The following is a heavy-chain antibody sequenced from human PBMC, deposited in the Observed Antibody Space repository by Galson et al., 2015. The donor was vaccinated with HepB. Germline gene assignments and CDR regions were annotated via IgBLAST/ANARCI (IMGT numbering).Heavy chain of an antibody. D-gene: IGHD4-23*01. J-gene: IGHJ4*02. Sequence: SVKVSCKASGYTFTSYAIHWVRQAPGQGLEWMGWIAPDNGKTIYLQNFQGRLTITRDTSASTAYMELSSLTSEDTAVYYCARDPLLYVGNYLDYWGQGTPVTVSS. V-gene: IGHV1-3*01. CDR2: IAPDNGKT. CDR3: ARDPLLYVGNYLDY. CDR1: GYTFTSYA.